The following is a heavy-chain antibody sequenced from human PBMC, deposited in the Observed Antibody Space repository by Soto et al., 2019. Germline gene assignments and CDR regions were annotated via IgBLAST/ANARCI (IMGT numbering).Heavy chain of an antibody. CDR2: MNPNSGNT. CDR1: GYTFTSYD. V-gene: IGHV1-8*01. J-gene: IGHJ5*02. D-gene: IGHD4-17*01. Sequence: QVQLVQSGAEVKKPGASVKVSCKASGYTFTSYDINWVRPATGQGLEYLGWMNPNSGNTGYVQKFQGIVTMTRDTCISTAYMELSSLRSEDTAVYFCARGVKYGAYSRWDDPWGQGTLVTVSS. CDR3: ARGVKYGAYSRWDDP.